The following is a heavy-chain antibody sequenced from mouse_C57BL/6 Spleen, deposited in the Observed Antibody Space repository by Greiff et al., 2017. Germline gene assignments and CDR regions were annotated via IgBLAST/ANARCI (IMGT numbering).Heavy chain of an antibody. D-gene: IGHD1-1*02. Sequence: VQLQQSGAELVRPGASVTLSCKASGYTFTDYEMHWVKQTPVHGLEWIGAIDPETGGTAYNQKFKGKAILTADKSSSTAYMELRSLTSEDSAVYYCTREANYFFEYWGQGATLTASS. CDR2: IDPETGGT. J-gene: IGHJ2*01. CDR1: GYTFTDYE. CDR3: TREANYFFEY. V-gene: IGHV1-15*01.